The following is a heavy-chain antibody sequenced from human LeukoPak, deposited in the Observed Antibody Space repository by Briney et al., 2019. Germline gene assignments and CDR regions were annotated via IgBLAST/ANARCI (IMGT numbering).Heavy chain of an antibody. Sequence: SETLSLTCTVSGVSISSYYWSWIRQPAGKGLEWIWRIHTTGSTNYNPSLKSRVTMSVDTSKNQFSLKLSSVTAADTAVYYCARDRYYYDSSGYAIDYWGQGTLVTVSS. D-gene: IGHD3-22*01. CDR1: GVSISSYY. CDR3: ARDRYYYDSSGYAIDY. J-gene: IGHJ4*02. V-gene: IGHV4-4*07. CDR2: IHTTGST.